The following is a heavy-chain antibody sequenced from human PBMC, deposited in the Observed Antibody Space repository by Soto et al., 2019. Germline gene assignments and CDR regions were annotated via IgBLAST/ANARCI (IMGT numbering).Heavy chain of an antibody. J-gene: IGHJ4*02. CDR1: GFTVISNY. CDR2: IYSGGST. D-gene: IGHD5-18*01. V-gene: IGHV3-53*01. Sequence: GGSLRLSCAASGFTVISNYMSWGRQAPGKGLEWVSVIYSGGSTYYADSVKGRFTISRDNSKNTLYLQMNSLRAEDTAVYYCARVDTAMVFDYWGQGTLVTVSS. CDR3: ARVDTAMVFDY.